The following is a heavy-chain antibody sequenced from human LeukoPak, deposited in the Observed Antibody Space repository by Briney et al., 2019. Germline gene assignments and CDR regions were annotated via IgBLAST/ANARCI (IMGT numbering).Heavy chain of an antibody. D-gene: IGHD6-19*01. CDR3: ARSEEQWLPNDPYYFDY. J-gene: IGHJ4*02. CDR1: GGSISSNNW. CDR2: IYHSGSF. Sequence: SGTLSLTCAVSGGSISSNNWWSWVRQSPEKGLEWIAEIYHSGSFNRNPSLKSRVTILVDKSKNQFSLNLTSVTAADTAVYYCARSEEQWLPNDPYYFDYWGQGTLVTVSS. V-gene: IGHV4-4*02.